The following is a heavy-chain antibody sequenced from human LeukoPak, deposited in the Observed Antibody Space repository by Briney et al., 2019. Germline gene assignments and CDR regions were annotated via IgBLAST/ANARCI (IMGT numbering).Heavy chain of an antibody. V-gene: IGHV3-21*01. J-gene: IGHJ5*02. CDR2: ISSSSSYI. D-gene: IGHD2-15*01. CDR1: GFTFRSYS. Sequence: GGSLRLSCAASGFTFRSYSMNWVRQAPGKGLEWVSSISSSSSYIYYADSVKGRFTISRDNAKNSLYLQMNSLRAEDTAVYYCARGPPEGYCSGGSCWFDPWGQGTLVTVSS. CDR3: ARGPPEGYCSGGSCWFDP.